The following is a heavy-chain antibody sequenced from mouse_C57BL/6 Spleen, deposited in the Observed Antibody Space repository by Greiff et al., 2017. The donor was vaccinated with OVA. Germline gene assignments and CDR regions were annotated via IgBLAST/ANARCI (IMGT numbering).Heavy chain of an antibody. CDR2: IYPGDGDT. V-gene: IGHV1-82*01. D-gene: IGHD3-2*02. J-gene: IGHJ3*01. Sequence: VQVVESGPELVKPGASVKISCKASGYAFSSSWMNWVKQRPGKGLEWIGRIYPGDGDTNYNGKFKGKATLTADKSSSTAYMQLSSLTSEDSAVYFCARDSSGYVAWFAYWGQGTLVTVSA. CDR3: ARDSSGYVAWFAY. CDR1: GYAFSSSW.